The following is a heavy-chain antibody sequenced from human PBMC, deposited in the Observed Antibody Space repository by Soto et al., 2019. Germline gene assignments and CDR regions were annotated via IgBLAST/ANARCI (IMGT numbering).Heavy chain of an antibody. Sequence: ASVKVSCKASGYTFTGYYMHWVRQAPGQGLEWMGWINPNSGGTNYAQKFQGRVTMTGDTSSSTAYMELSRLRSDDTAVYYCARGDAYHDLSSGSDIDCWGQGTLVTVSS. V-gene: IGHV1-2*02. CDR2: INPNSGGT. CDR3: ARGDAYHDLSSGSDIDC. D-gene: IGHD3-3*01. J-gene: IGHJ4*02. CDR1: GYTFTGYY.